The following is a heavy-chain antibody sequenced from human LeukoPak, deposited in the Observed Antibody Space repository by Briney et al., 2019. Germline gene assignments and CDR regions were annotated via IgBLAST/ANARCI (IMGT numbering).Heavy chain of an antibody. J-gene: IGHJ5*02. CDR2: ISAYNGNT. CDR3: AREALGSGTAPEGWFDP. Sequence: ASVKVSCKASGYTFTSYGISWVRQAPGQGLEWMGWISAYNGNTNYAQKLQGRVTMTTDTSTSTAYMELRRLRSDDTAVYYCAREALGSGTAPEGWFDPWGQGTLVTVSS. D-gene: IGHD1-7*01. CDR1: GYTFTSYG. V-gene: IGHV1-18*01.